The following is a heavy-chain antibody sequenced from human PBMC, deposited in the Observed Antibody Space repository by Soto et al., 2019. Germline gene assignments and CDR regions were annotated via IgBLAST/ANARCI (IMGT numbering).Heavy chain of an antibody. CDR3: ARGFYGDYDYFDY. J-gene: IGHJ4*02. Sequence: AASVKVSCKASGYTFTGYYMHWVRQAPGQGLEWMGWINPNSGGTNYAQKFQGWVTMTRDTSISTAYMELSRLRSDDTAVYYCARGFYGDYDYFDYWGQGTLVTVSS. CDR2: INPNSGGT. V-gene: IGHV1-2*04. D-gene: IGHD4-17*01. CDR1: GYTFTGYY.